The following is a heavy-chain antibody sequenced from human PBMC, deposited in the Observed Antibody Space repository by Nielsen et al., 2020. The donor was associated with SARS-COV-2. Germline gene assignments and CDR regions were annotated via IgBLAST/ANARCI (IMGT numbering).Heavy chain of an antibody. Sequence: GESLKISCAASGFTFSSYSMNWVRQAPGKGLEWVSSISSSSSYIYYADSVKGRFTISRDNAKNTLYLQMNSLRAEDTAVYYCARGGLVGAPSYYYYGMDVWGQGTTVTVSS. CDR2: ISSSSSYI. CDR1: GFTFSSYS. CDR3: ARGGLVGAPSYYYYGMDV. J-gene: IGHJ6*02. D-gene: IGHD1-26*01. V-gene: IGHV3-21*01.